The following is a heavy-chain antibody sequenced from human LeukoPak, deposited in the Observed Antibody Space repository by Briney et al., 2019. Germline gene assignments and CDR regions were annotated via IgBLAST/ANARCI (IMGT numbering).Heavy chain of an antibody. CDR1: GFSFSIYS. Sequence: GGSLRLSCAASGFSFSIYSMNWVRQAPGKGLEWVSSITSSSSYIYYADSVKGRFTISRDNAKNSLYLQMNSLRAEDMALNYCAKDISAMVRGVNGFDYWGQGTLVTVSS. CDR2: ITSSSSYI. V-gene: IGHV3-21*04. D-gene: IGHD3-10*01. CDR3: AKDISAMVRGVNGFDY. J-gene: IGHJ4*02.